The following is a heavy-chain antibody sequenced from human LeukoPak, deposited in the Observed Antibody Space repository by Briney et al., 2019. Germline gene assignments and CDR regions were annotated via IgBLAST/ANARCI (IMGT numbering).Heavy chain of an antibody. CDR3: ARQDIVVVPAARWDAFDI. CDR1: GYSFTSYW. CDR2: IYPGDSDT. J-gene: IGHJ3*02. Sequence: GESLKISCKGSGYSFTSYWIGWVRQMPGKGLEWMGIIYPGDSDTRYSPSCRGQVTISADKSISTAYPQWSCLKDSDTAMSYCARQDIVVVPAARWDAFDIWGQGRMLTVSS. V-gene: IGHV5-51*01. D-gene: IGHD2-2*01.